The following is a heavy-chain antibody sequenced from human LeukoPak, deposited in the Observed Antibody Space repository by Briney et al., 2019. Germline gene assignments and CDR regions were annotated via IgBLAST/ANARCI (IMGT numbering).Heavy chain of an antibody. J-gene: IGHJ4*02. V-gene: IGHV1-18*01. Sequence: ASVEVSCKASGYTFTSYGISWVRQAPGQGLEWMGWISAYNGNTNYAQKLQGRVTMTTDTSTSTAYMELRSLRSDDTAVYYCARDSYCSSTSCYAGYVDYWGQGTLVTVSS. D-gene: IGHD2-2*01. CDR3: ARDSYCSSTSCYAGYVDY. CDR1: GYTFTSYG. CDR2: ISAYNGNT.